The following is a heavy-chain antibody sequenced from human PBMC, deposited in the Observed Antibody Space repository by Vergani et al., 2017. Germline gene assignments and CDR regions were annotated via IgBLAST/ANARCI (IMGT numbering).Heavy chain of an antibody. CDR2: TRNKANSYIT. V-gene: IGHV3-72*01. CDR3: ATEGP. J-gene: IGHJ5*02. CDR1: GFTFSDHY. Sequence: EVQLVESGGGLVQPGGSLRLSCAASGFTFSDHYMDWVRQAPGKGLEWVGHTRNKANSYITEYAASVKGRFTISIDDAKNSLYLQMNSLKTEDTAVYYCATEGPWGQGTLVTVSS.